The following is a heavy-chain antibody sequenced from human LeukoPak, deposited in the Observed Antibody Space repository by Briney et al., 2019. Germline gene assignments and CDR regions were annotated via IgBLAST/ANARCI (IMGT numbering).Heavy chain of an antibody. CDR1: GFIFSSFG. D-gene: IGHD3-22*01. CDR3: ARVGDYENSGSQPFDY. CDR2: IWHDGSYK. J-gene: IGHJ4*02. V-gene: IGHV3-33*01. Sequence: GRSLRLSCAASGFIFSSFGMHWVRQAPGKGLEWVAVIWHDGSYKYYLDSVKGRFTISRDNAKNTLYLQMNNLRVEDTAVYYCARVGDYENSGSQPFDYWGQGTLVTVSS.